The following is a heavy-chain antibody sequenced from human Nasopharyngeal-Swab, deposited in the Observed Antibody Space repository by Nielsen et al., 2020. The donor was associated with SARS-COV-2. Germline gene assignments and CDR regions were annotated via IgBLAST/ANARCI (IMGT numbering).Heavy chain of an antibody. J-gene: IGHJ5*02. CDR2: FDPEDGET. CDR3: ATLAYDFWSGQTLLRGWFDP. CDR1: GYTLTELS. V-gene: IGHV1-24*01. Sequence: ASVKVSCKVSGYTLTELSMHWVRQAPGKGLAWMGGFDPEDGETIYAQKFQGRVTMTEDTSTDTAYMELSSLRSEDTAVYYCATLAYDFWSGQTLLRGWFDPWGQGTLVTVSS. D-gene: IGHD3-3*01.